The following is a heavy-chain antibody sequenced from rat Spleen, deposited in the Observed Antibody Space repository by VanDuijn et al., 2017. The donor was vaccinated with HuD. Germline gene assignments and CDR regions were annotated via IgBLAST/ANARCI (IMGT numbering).Heavy chain of an antibody. CDR3: ARDYFDY. CDR2: FSYDGVTT. CDR1: GFTFSDYG. J-gene: IGHJ2*01. V-gene: IGHV5-20*01. Sequence: EVQLVESGGGLVQPGRSLKLSCEASGFTFSDYGMAWVRQAPTKGLEWVASFSYDGVTTYYRDSVKGRFTISRDNAKSTLYLQMNSLRSEDTATYYCARDYFDYWGQGVMVTVSS.